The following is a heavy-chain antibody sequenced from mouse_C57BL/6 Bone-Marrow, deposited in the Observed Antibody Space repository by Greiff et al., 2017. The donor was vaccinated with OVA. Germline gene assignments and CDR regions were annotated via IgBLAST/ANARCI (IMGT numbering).Heavy chain of an antibody. CDR1: GFTFSSYA. CDR2: ISDGGSYT. D-gene: IGHD2-1*01. Sequence: EVQVVQPGGGLVKPGGSLKLSCAASGFTFSSYAMPWVRQTPEKRLEWVATISDGGSYTNYPDNFKGQFTITRDNANSNLYLQMSSLKSEDSAMYYCARSYYGNEGGFAYWGQGTLVTVSA. J-gene: IGHJ3*01. CDR3: ARSYYGNEGGFAY. V-gene: IGHV5-4*01.